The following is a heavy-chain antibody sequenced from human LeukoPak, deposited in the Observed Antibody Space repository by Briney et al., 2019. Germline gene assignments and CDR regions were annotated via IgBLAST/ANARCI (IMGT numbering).Heavy chain of an antibody. J-gene: IGHJ6*02. CDR2: IYPGDSDT. Sequence: GESLKISCKGSGYSFTSYWIGWVRQMPGKGLEWMGIIYPGDSDTRYSPSFQGQVTISADKSISTAYLQWTSLKASDTAMYYCARSFKPYSSEWYRGMDVWGQGTTVTVSS. V-gene: IGHV5-51*01. D-gene: IGHD6-19*01. CDR3: ARSFKPYSSEWYRGMDV. CDR1: GYSFTSYW.